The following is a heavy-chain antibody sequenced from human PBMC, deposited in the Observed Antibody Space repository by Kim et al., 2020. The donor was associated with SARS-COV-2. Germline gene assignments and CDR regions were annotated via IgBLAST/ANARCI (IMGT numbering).Heavy chain of an antibody. D-gene: IGHD3-22*01. CDR1: GGSISSGGYY. CDR2: IYYSGST. Sequence: SETLSLTCTVSGGSISSGGYYWSWIRQHPGKGLEWIGYIYYSGSTYYNPSLKSRVTISVDTSKNQFSLKLSSVTAADTAVYNCARGQGLITMIVVVVGAFDYWGQGTLVTVSS. J-gene: IGHJ4*02. V-gene: IGHV4-31*03. CDR3: ARGQGLITMIVVVVGAFDY.